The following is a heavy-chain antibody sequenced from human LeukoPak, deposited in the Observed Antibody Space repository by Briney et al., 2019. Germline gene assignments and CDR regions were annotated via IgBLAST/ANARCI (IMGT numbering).Heavy chain of an antibody. CDR2: IIRSGST. V-gene: IGHV4-34*12. CDR1: GGSFSGYY. D-gene: IGHD1-26*01. CDR3: ARSGSSYIFDY. J-gene: IGHJ4*02. Sequence: PSETLSLTCAVFGGSFSGYYWSWIRQPPGKGLEWIGEIIRSGSTNYNPSLKSRVTISVDTSKNQFSLKLISVTAADTAVYYCARSGSSYIFDYWGQGTLITVSS.